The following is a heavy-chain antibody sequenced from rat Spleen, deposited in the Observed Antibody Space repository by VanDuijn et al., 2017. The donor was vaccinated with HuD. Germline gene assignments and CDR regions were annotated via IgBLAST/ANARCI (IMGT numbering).Heavy chain of an antibody. V-gene: IGHV5-25*01. Sequence: EVQLVESGGGLVQPGRSLKLSCAASGFTFSNYYMAWVRQAPTKGLEWVASISPRAYSTYYRDSVKGRFTVSRENAKSTLYFLMDSLRSEDTATYYCVRQDTSGYSNWFTYWGQGTLVTVSS. J-gene: IGHJ3*01. CDR2: ISPRAYST. D-gene: IGHD4-3*01. CDR3: VRQDTSGYSNWFTY. CDR1: GFTFSNYY.